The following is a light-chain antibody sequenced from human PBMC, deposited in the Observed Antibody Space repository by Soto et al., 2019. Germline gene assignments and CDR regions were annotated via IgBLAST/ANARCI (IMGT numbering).Light chain of an antibody. CDR2: DVT. V-gene: IGLV2-14*01. CDR3: SSYTSSSTRI. J-gene: IGLJ1*01. Sequence: QSALTQPASVSGSPGQWITISCTGSSSDVGGYNYVSWYQQHPGKAPKLMIYDVTNRPSGVSNRFSGSKSGNTASLTISGLKAEDEADYYCSSYTSSSTRIFGTGTKVTVL. CDR1: SSDVGGYNY.